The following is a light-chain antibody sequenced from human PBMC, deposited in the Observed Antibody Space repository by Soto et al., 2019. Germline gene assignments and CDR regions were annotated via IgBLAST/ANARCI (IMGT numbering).Light chain of an antibody. J-gene: IGKJ1*01. Sequence: EIVLTQSPGTLSLSPGERSTLSCRAIRSVGSNFLAWYQQKPGQAPRLLIYGASNRATGIPDRLSGSGSGTDFTLTISRLEPEDFAVYYCQQYGSSGTFGQGTKVDIK. CDR2: GAS. CDR3: QQYGSSGT. V-gene: IGKV3-20*01. CDR1: RSVGSNF.